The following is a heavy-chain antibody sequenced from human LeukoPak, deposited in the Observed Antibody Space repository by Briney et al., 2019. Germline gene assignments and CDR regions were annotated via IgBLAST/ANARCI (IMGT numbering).Heavy chain of an antibody. CDR1: GGTFSSYA. J-gene: IGHJ4*02. CDR2: IIPIFGTA. D-gene: IGHD3-3*01. CDR3: ASGGVGVVIMPNY. V-gene: IGHV1-69*13. Sequence: SVKVSCKASGGTFSSYAISWVRQAPGQGLEWMGGIIPIFGTANYAQKFQGRVTITADESTSTAYMELSSLRSEDTAVYYCASGGVGVVIMPNYWGQGTLVTVSS.